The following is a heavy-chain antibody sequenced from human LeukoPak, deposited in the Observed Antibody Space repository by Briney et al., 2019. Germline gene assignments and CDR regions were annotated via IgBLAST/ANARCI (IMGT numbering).Heavy chain of an antibody. J-gene: IGHJ1*01. V-gene: IGHV4-34*01. D-gene: IGHD1-26*01. CDR3: ATSARSEYFQH. Sequence: SETLSLTCAVYGGSFSGYYWSWIRQPPGKGLEWIGEINHSGSTNHNPSLKSRVTISVDTSKNQFSLKLSSVTAADTAVYYCATSARSEYFQHWGQGTLVTVSS. CDR1: GGSFSGYY. CDR2: INHSGST.